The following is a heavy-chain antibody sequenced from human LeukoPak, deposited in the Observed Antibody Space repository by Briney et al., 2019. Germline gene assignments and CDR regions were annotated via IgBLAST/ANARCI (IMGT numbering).Heavy chain of an antibody. Sequence: PGGSLRLSCAASGFTFSSYAMSWVRQAPGKGLEWVSAISGNGGSTYYADSVKGRFTISRDNSKNTLYLQMNSLRAEDTAVYYCAKDEARFLEWLEGSFDYWGQGTLVTVSS. CDR2: ISGNGGST. CDR1: GFTFSSYA. V-gene: IGHV3-23*01. CDR3: AKDEARFLEWLEGSFDY. D-gene: IGHD3-3*01. J-gene: IGHJ4*02.